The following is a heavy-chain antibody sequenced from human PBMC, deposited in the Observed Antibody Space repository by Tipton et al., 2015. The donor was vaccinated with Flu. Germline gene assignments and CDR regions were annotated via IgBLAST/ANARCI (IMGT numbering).Heavy chain of an antibody. CDR1: GGSMNNDY. J-gene: IGHJ5*02. D-gene: IGHD2/OR15-2a*01. CDR3: AREFSGWFDP. V-gene: IGHV4-59*12. Sequence: TLSLTCTVSGGSMNNDYWSWIRQPPGKGLEYIGYTHYSGSTKSNPSLKSRVTISLDTSKNQFSLKLSSVTAADTAVYYCAREFSGWFDPWGQGTLVTVSS. CDR2: THYSGST.